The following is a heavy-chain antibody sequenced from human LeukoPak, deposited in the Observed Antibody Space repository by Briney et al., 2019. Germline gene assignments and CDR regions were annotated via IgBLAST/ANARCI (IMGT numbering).Heavy chain of an antibody. V-gene: IGHV1-69*04. CDR2: IIPILGVA. CDR3: ARDSGDGYIY. CDR1: GNTFSSYT. D-gene: IGHD5-24*01. J-gene: IGHJ4*02. Sequence: ASVKVSCKASGNTFSSYTITWVQQAPGQGLEWMGRIIPILGVANYAQKFQGRVTITADKSTTTDYMELSSLRSDDTAVYYCARDSGDGYIYWGQGTLVTVSS.